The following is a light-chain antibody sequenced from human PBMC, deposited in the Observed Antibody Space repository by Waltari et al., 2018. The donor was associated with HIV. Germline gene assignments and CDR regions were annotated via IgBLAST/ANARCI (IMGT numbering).Light chain of an antibody. Sequence: QSELTQSPSASETPGQRITISCSGSSSNIERNYVYWYKQFPGATPKVLIYKDNERPSGVPDRISGSKSGTSASLLISGLRSDDEADYYCAVWDESLDGWLFGGGTKLTVL. CDR1: SSNIERNY. CDR3: AVWDESLDGWL. CDR2: KDN. J-gene: IGLJ3*02. V-gene: IGLV1-47*01.